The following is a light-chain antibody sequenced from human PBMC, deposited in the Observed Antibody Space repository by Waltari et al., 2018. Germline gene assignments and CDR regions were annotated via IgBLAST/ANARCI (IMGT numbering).Light chain of an antibody. J-gene: IGKJ1*01. CDR3: QQYESYSRT. V-gene: IGKV1-5*03. CDR2: RAS. CDR1: QTISDW. Sequence: DIQMTQSPSTLSASVGDRVTITCRASQTISDWLAWYQQKPGKAPKVLIYRASTLQSGVPSRFSGSGSGTEFTLTISSLQPDDFATYYCQQYESYSRTFGQGTKVEIK.